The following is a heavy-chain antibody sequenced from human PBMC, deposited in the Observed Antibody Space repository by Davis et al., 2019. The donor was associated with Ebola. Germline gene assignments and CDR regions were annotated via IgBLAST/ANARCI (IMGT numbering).Heavy chain of an antibody. V-gene: IGHV3-23*01. CDR3: AKDPGRSPQSPLDY. Sequence: GESLKISCAASGFTFSNYAMTWIRQAPGRGLEWVSAISGSGESTYYADSVKGRFTISRDNSKNMLYLQMNSLRAEDTAVYYCAKDPGRSPQSPLDYWGQGTLVTVSS. CDR1: GFTFSNYA. J-gene: IGHJ4*02. CDR2: ISGSGEST.